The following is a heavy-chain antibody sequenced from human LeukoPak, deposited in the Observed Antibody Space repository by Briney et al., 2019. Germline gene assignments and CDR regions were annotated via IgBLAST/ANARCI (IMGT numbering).Heavy chain of an antibody. CDR2: IHPSGTM. CDR1: GFSISSGYY. J-gene: IGHJ4*02. CDR3: AREAERRVVN. V-gene: IGHV4-38-2*02. D-gene: IGHD1-1*01. Sequence: SETLSRTCVVSGFSISSGYYWGWIRQPPGKGLEWMGNIHPSGTMFHNSSLNSRVTMSIDTSKNQFSLKLSSVTAADTAVYYCAREAERRVVNWGQGTLVTVSS.